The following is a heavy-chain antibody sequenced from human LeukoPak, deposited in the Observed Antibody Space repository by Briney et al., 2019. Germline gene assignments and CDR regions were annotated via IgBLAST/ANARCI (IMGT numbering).Heavy chain of an antibody. Sequence: SETLSLTCTVSGGSISSCYWSWIRQPPRKGLEWIGYIHYTGSTSNNPSLKSRVPISVDTSKNQFSLNMSSVTAADPAVYYCARQIAILTGYRGRLDYWGQGTLVTVSS. V-gene: IGHV4-59*08. CDR3: ARQIAILTGYRGRLDY. D-gene: IGHD3-9*01. CDR2: IHYTGST. J-gene: IGHJ4*02. CDR1: GGSISSCY.